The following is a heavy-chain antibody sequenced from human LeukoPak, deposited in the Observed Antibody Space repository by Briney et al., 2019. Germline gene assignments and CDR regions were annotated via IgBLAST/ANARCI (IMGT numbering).Heavy chain of an antibody. D-gene: IGHD2-2*01. V-gene: IGHV3-23*01. CDR3: AKDAVGCSSTSCSLPYYYYGMDV. Sequence: PGGSLRLSCAASGFTFSSYAMSWVRQAPGKGLEWVSAISGSGGSTYYADSVKGRFTISRDNSKNTLYVQMNSLRAEDTAVYYCAKDAVGCSSTSCSLPYYYYGMDVWGQGTTVTVCS. CDR2: ISGSGGST. CDR1: GFTFSSYA. J-gene: IGHJ6*02.